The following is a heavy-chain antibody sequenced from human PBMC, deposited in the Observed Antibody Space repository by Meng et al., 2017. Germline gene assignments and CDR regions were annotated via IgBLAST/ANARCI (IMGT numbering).Heavy chain of an antibody. CDR2: IYYSGST. J-gene: IGHJ4*02. CDR1: GGSISSYY. CDR3: ARGNDYGDHFDY. D-gene: IGHD4-17*01. Sequence: SETLSLTCTVSGGSISSYYWSWIRQPPGKGLEWIGYIYYSGSTNYNPPLKSRVTISVDTSKNQFSLKLSSVTAADTAVYYCARGNDYGDHFDYWGQGTLVTVSS. V-gene: IGHV4-59*01.